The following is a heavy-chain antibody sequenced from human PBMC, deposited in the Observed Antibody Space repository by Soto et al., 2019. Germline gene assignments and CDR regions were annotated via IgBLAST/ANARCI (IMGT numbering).Heavy chain of an antibody. D-gene: IGHD6-13*01. V-gene: IGHV4-39*01. CDR2: TYYSGNT. J-gene: IGHJ6*02. Sequence: QLQLQESGPGLVKPSETLSLTCTVSGGSISSRSYYWGWIRQPPGKGLEWIGSTYYSGNTYYNPSLNSRVIISVATPKTQFSLKLSSVTAADTAVYYCARQGKYSSSWREYFDYYNGMDVWGQGTTVTVSS. CDR3: ARQGKYSSSWREYFDYYNGMDV. CDR1: GGSISSRSYY.